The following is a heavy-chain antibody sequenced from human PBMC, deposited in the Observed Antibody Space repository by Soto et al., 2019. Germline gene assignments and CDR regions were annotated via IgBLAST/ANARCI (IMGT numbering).Heavy chain of an antibody. J-gene: IGHJ4*02. CDR2: VFYSGAT. V-gene: IGHV4-30-4*01. Sequence: SETLSLTCNVSGGPIKTGDYYWNWIRQPPGKGLEWIGYVFYSGATDYSPSLKSRAAISMDTSKNQFSLSLTSVTAADTAVYYCARAGFSYGHLLFWGQGIRVTVSS. CDR1: GGPIKTGDYY. D-gene: IGHD3-10*01. CDR3: ARAGFSYGHLLF.